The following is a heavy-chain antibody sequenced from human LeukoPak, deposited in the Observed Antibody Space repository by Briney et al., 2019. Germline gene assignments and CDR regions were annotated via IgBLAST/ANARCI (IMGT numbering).Heavy chain of an antibody. J-gene: IGHJ5*02. Sequence: SETLSLTCTVSGGSISSYYWSWIRQPPGKGLEWIGYIYYSGSTNYNPSLKSRVTISVDTSKNQFSLKLSSVTAADTALYYCARGVPTATARWFDPWGQGTLVTVSS. CDR2: IYYSGST. D-gene: IGHD2-21*02. CDR3: ARGVPTATARWFDP. V-gene: IGHV4-59*01. CDR1: GGSISSYY.